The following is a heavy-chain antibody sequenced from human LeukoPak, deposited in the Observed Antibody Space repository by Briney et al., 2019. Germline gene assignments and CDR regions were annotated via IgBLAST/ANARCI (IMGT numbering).Heavy chain of an antibody. J-gene: IGHJ4*02. V-gene: IGHV3-23*01. D-gene: IGHD5-12*01. CDR3: APLAATTDY. Sequence: GGSLRLSCAASGFTLSSYAMSWVRQAPGKGLEWVSSISASGGGTYYADSVKGRFTISRGTSKNTLYLQMNSLRAEDTAVCYCAPLAATTDYWGQGTLVTVSS. CDR1: GFTLSSYA. CDR2: ISASGGGT.